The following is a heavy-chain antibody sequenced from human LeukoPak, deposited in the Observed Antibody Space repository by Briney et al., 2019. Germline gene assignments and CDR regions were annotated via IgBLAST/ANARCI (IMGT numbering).Heavy chain of an antibody. CDR2: IYTSGST. D-gene: IGHD3-22*01. J-gene: IGHJ4*02. V-gene: IGHV4-61*02. CDR1: GGSISSGSYY. CDR3: ARDSSGYYYLFEY. Sequence: SQTLSLTCTVSGGSISSGSYYWSWIRQPAGKGLVWIGRIYTSGSTNYNPSLKSRVTISVDTSKNQFSLKLSSVTAADTAVYYCARDSSGYYYLFEYWGQGTLVTVSS.